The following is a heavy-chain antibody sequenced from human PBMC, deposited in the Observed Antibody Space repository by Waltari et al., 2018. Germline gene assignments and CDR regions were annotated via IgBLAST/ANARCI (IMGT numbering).Heavy chain of an antibody. CDR2: IIPILGIA. J-gene: IGHJ5*02. V-gene: IGHV1-69*02. CDR1: GGTFSSYT. Sequence: QVQLVQSGAEVKKPGSSAKVSCKASGGTFSSYTISWVRQAPGQGLEWMGRIIPILGIANYAQKFQGRVTITADKSTSTAYMELSSLRSEDTAVYYCAVTGYSSSWYGDPWGQGTLVTVSS. CDR3: AVTGYSSSWYGDP. D-gene: IGHD6-13*01.